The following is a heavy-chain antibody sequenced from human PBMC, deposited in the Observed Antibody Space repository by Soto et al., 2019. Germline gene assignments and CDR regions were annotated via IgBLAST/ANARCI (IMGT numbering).Heavy chain of an antibody. V-gene: IGHV3-23*01. D-gene: IGHD2-15*01. CDR2: ISGSGGST. CDR3: AKDLGGYCSGGSCKVHYYYYMDV. Sequence: GGSLRLSCAASGFTFSSYAMSWVRQAPGKGLEWVSAISGSGGSTYYADSVKGRFTISRDNSKNTLYLQMNSLRAEDTAVYYCAKDLGGYCSGGSCKVHYYYYMDVWGKGTTVTVSS. CDR1: GFTFSSYA. J-gene: IGHJ6*03.